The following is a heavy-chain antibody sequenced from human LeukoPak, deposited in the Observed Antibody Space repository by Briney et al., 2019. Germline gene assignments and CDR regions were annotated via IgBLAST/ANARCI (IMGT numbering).Heavy chain of an antibody. V-gene: IGHV3-30*02. D-gene: IGHD2-2*01. J-gene: IGHJ4*02. Sequence: GGSLRLSCAASGFTFSSYGMHWVRQAPGKGLEWVAFIRYDGSNKYYADSVKGRFTISRDNSKNTLYLQMNSLRAEDTAVYYCAKDDCSSTSCFYIDYWGQGTLVTVSS. CDR2: IRYDGSNK. CDR1: GFTFSSYG. CDR3: AKDDCSSTSCFYIDY.